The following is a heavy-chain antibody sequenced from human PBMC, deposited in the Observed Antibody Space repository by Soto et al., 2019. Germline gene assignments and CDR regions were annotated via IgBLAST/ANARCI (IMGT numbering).Heavy chain of an antibody. J-gene: IGHJ6*02. V-gene: IGHV3-30*18. CDR2: ISYDGSNK. D-gene: IGHD5-12*01. CDR3: AKDGGYDFWDV. Sequence: QVQLVESGGGVVQPGRSLRLSCAASGFTFSSYGMHWVRQAPGKGLEWVAVISYDGSNKYYADSVKGRFTISRDNSKNPLYLQMNSLRAEDTAVYYCAKDGGYDFWDVWGQGTTVTVSS. CDR1: GFTFSSYG.